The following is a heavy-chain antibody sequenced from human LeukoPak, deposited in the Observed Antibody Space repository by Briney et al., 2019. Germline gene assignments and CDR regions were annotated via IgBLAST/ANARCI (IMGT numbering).Heavy chain of an antibody. J-gene: IGHJ4*02. CDR3: AKVQSRKATVFEYSSGWYSGFDY. CDR2: ISGSGGST. CDR1: GFTFSSYA. V-gene: IGHV3-23*01. Sequence: PGGSLRLSCAASGFTFSSYAMSWVRQAPGKGLEWVSAISGSGGSTYYADSVKGRFTISRDNSKNTLYLQTNSLRAEDTAVYYCAKVQSRKATVFEYSSGWYSGFDYWGQGTLVTVSS. D-gene: IGHD6-19*01.